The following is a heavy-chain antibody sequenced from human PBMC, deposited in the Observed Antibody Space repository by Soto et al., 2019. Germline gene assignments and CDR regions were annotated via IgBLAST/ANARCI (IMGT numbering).Heavy chain of an antibody. CDR1: GGTFSSYA. D-gene: IGHD3-3*01. Sequence: QVQLVQSGAEVKKPGSSVKVSCKASGGTFSSYAISWVRQAPGQGLEWMGGIIPIFGTANYAQEFQGRVTIPADDSTSTAYMELSSLRSEDAAVYSCARVLQWDYAFAIWGQGTMVTVSS. CDR2: IIPIFGTA. CDR3: ARVLQWDYAFAI. V-gene: IGHV1-69*12. J-gene: IGHJ3*02.